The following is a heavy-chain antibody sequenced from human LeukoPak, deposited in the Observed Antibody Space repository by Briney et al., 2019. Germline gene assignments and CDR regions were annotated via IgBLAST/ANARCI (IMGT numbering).Heavy chain of an antibody. CDR1: GFYFSSYS. CDR2: INSVSKTI. Sequence: GGSLRLSCAASGFYFSSYSMNWVRQAPGKGLEWISYINSVSKTIYYADSVKGRFNISRDNAKNSVYLQMNSLRVEETAMYYCARVGGGDGSGWSTTDYWGQGTLVTISS. D-gene: IGHD6-19*01. V-gene: IGHV3-48*01. J-gene: IGHJ4*02. CDR3: ARVGGGDGSGWSTTDY.